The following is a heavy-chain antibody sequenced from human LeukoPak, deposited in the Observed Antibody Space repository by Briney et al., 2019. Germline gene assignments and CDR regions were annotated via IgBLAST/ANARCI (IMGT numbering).Heavy chain of an antibody. CDR2: ISSSSSSI. J-gene: IGHJ4*02. CDR3: ARASGDIVETATMGSY. D-gene: IGHD5-18*01. Sequence: GGSLRLSCAASGFTFSSYSMNWVRQVPGKGLEWVSSISSSSSSIYYADSVKGRFTISRDNGKNSLYLQMNSLRAEDTAVYYCARASGDIVETATMGSYWGQGTLVTVSS. CDR1: GFTFSSYS. V-gene: IGHV3-21*01.